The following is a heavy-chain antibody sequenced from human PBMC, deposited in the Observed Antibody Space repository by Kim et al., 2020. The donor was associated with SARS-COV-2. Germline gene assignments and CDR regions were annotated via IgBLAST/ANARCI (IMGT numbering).Heavy chain of an antibody. J-gene: IGHJ4*02. CDR1: GGSFSGYY. V-gene: IGHV4-34*01. D-gene: IGHD3-10*01. CDR2: INHSGST. CDR3: ARGGYMVRGVISW. Sequence: SETLSLTCAVYGGSFSGYYWSWIRQPPGKGLEWIGEINHSGSTNYNPSLKSRVTISVDTSKNQFSLKLSSVTAADTAVYYCARGGYMVRGVISWWGQGTLVTVSS.